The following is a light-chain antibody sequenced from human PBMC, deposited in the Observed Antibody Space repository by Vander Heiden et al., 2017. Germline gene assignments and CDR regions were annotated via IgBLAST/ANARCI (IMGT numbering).Light chain of an antibody. Sequence: DIVMTQSPATLSVSPGERATLSCRASQSVSSNLAWYQQKPGQAPRLLIYGASTRATGIPARFSGSGSGTEFTLTISSLQSEDFAVYYCQQYNNWPPVYTFGQGTKLEIK. J-gene: IGKJ2*01. CDR2: GAS. CDR1: QSVSSN. V-gene: IGKV3-15*01. CDR3: QQYNNWPPVYT.